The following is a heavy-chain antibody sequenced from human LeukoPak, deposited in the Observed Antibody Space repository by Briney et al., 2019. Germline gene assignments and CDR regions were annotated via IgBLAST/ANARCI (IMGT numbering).Heavy chain of an antibody. V-gene: IGHV1-69*01. D-gene: IGHD3-3*01. Sequence: SVKVSCRASRGTFSSYAISWVRQAPGQGLEWMGGIIPIFGTANYAQKFQGRVTITADESTSTAYMELSSLRSEDTAVYYCARYDFWSGYYFDYWGQGTLVTVSS. J-gene: IGHJ4*02. CDR1: RGTFSSYA. CDR2: IIPIFGTA. CDR3: ARYDFWSGYYFDY.